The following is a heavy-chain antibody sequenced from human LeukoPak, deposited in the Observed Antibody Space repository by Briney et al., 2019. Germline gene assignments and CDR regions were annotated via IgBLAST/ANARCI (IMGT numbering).Heavy chain of an antibody. CDR2: ISGSGGST. J-gene: IGHJ5*02. D-gene: IGHD3-10*01. CDR3: TTDLLWFGETNWFDP. Sequence: PGGSLRLSCAASGFTFSSYAMSWVRQAPGKGLEWVSAISGSGGSTYYADSVKGRFTISRDNSKNTLYLQMNSLKTEDTAVYYCTTDLLWFGETNWFDPWGQGTLVTVSS. V-gene: IGHV3-23*01. CDR1: GFTFSSYA.